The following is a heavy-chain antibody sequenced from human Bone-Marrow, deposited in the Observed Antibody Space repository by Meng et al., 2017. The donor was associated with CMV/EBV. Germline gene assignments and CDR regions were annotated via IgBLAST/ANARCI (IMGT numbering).Heavy chain of an antibody. CDR2: IYYSGST. CDR3: ARELSITIFGVHYYFDY. CDR1: GGSISSSSYY. D-gene: IGHD3-3*01. J-gene: IGHJ4*02. Sequence: SETLSLTCTVSGGSISSSSYYWGWIRQPPGKGLEWIGSIYYSGSTYYNPSLKSRVTISVDTSKNQFSLKLSSVTAADTAVYYCARELSITIFGVHYYFDYWGQGTLVTVSS. V-gene: IGHV4-39*07.